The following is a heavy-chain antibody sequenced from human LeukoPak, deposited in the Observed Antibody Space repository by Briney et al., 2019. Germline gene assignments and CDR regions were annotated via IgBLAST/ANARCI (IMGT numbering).Heavy chain of an antibody. CDR2: ISGSGGST. J-gene: IGHJ4*02. CDR3: AKDLNPSEILWFGELRYYCDY. CDR1: GFTFSSYA. Sequence: GGSLKLSCAASGFTFSSYAMSWVRQAPGKGLEWVSAISGSGGSTYYADSVKGRFTISRDNSKNTLYLQMNSLRAEDTAVYYCAKDLNPSEILWFGELRYYCDYWGQGTLVTVSS. V-gene: IGHV3-23*01. D-gene: IGHD3-10*01.